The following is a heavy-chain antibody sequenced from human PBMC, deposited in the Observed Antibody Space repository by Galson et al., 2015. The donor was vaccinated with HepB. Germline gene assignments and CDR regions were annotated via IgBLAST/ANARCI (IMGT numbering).Heavy chain of an antibody. Sequence: QSGAEVKRPGESLKISCKGSGYSFTSYWIGWVRQMPGKGLEWMGIIYPGDSDTRYSPSFQGQVTISADKSISTAYLQWSSLKASDTAMYYCARRLGYCSGGSCYSLYYFDIWGQGTMVTVSS. CDR1: GYSFTSYW. CDR3: ARRLGYCSGGSCYSLYYFDI. V-gene: IGHV5-51*03. J-gene: IGHJ3*02. D-gene: IGHD2-15*01. CDR2: IYPGDSDT.